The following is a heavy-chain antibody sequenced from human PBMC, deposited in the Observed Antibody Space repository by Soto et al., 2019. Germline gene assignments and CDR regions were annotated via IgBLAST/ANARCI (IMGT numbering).Heavy chain of an antibody. J-gene: IGHJ6*04. CDR1: GFTLSGRS. V-gene: IGHV3-74*01. CDR2: IDNAGNDS. CDR3: ARGWFGPDV. Sequence: EVQLVESGGGLVQPGGSLRLSCAASGFTLSGRSMHWVRQAPGKGLVWVSGIDNAGNDSTYADSVKGRFTSSRDNAKNMLYLQMNSLRVEDTAVYYCARGWFGPDVWGKGTTVTVSS. D-gene: IGHD3-10*01.